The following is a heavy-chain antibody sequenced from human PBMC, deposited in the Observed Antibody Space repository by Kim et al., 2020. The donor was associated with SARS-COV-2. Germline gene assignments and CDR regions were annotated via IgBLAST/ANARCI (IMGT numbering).Heavy chain of an antibody. J-gene: IGHJ4*02. CDR3: ARFPSQSDSGDFEGFFDY. V-gene: IGHV1-69*02. D-gene: IGHD4-17*01. CDR1: GGTFSSYT. CDR2: IIPILGIA. Sequence: SVKVSCKASGGTFSSYTISWVRQAPGQGLEWMGRIIPILGIANYAQKFQGRVTITADKSTSTAYMELSSLSSEDTAVYYCARFPSQSDSGDFEGFFDYWGQGTLVTVSS.